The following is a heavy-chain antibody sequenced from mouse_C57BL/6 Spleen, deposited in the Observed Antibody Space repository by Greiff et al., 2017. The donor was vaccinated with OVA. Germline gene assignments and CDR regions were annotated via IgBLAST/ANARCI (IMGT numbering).Heavy chain of an antibody. CDR3: ARDTTVVATGYVDV. V-gene: IGHV3-6*01. CDR2: ISYDGSN. Sequence: EVQLQESGPGLVKPSQSLSLTCSVTGYSITSGYYWNWIRQFPGNKLEWMGYISYDGSNNYNPSLKNRISITRDTSKNQFFLKLNSVTTEDTATEYCARDTTVVATGYVDVWGTGTTVTVSS. D-gene: IGHD1-1*01. J-gene: IGHJ1*03. CDR1: GYSITSGYY.